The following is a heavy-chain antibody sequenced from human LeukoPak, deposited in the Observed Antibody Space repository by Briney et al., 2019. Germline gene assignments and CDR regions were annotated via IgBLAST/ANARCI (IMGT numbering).Heavy chain of an antibody. CDR3: AREYSSGWYYYDY. D-gene: IGHD6-19*01. V-gene: IGHV3-33*01. CDR1: GFTFSSYG. J-gene: IGHJ4*02. Sequence: GGSLRLSCAASGFTFSSYGMHWVRQAPGKGLEWVAVIWYDGSNKYYADSVKGRFTISRDNSKNTPYLQMNSLRAEDTAVYYCAREYSSGWYYYDYWGQGTLVTVSS. CDR2: IWYDGSNK.